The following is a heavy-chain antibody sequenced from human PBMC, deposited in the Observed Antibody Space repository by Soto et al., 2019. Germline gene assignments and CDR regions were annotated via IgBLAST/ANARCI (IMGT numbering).Heavy chain of an antibody. CDR1: GYTFTNYY. CDR2: INTSGGGT. V-gene: IGHV1-46*01. J-gene: IGHJ4*02. D-gene: IGHD2-2*01. CDR3: ARPAAKMGWYYFGY. Sequence: ASVKVSCKTSGYTFTNYYMHWVRQAPGQGLEWMGIINTSGGGTTYAQKFQGRVTMTRDTSTSTVYMDLSSLRSEDTAVYSCARPAAKMGWYYFGYWGQGTLVTVSS.